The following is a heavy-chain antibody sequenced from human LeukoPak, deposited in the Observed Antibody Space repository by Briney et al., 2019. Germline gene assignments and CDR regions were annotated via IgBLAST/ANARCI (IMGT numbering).Heavy chain of an antibody. D-gene: IGHD6-19*01. Sequence: GASVKVSCKAPGGTHSRYVNNWVRQAPGQGLDWMRAIIPLFGTPNYAQRFQGRLTITADESTNTVYMELSSLRFDDTAVYYCASLPETYSSGLYTVDYWGQGTLLTVSS. CDR2: IIPLFGTP. V-gene: IGHV1-69*01. J-gene: IGHJ4*02. CDR1: GGTHSRYV. CDR3: ASLPETYSSGLYTVDY.